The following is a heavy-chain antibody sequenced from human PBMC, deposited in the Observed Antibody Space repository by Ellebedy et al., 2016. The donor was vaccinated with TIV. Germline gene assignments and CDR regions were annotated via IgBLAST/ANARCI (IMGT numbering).Heavy chain of an antibody. J-gene: IGHJ6*02. V-gene: IGHV3-30*19. CDR3: ARGRYLSRQSLDV. D-gene: IGHD2-21*01. CDR1: GFRFTNHG. CDR2: TSYDDSVQ. Sequence: PGGSLRLSCAASGFRFTNHGMHWVLQAPGKGLEWVSLTSYDDSVQYYADSVKGRFTISRDNSKNTLYLQISSLRPDDTALYFCARGRYLSRQSLDVWGQGTTVTVSS.